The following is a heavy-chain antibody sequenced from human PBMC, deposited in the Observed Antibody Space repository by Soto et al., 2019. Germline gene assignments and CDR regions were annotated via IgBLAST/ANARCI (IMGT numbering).Heavy chain of an antibody. CDR2: ISYDGSNK. D-gene: IGHD2-15*01. CDR1: GFTFSSYG. Sequence: GGSLTLSCAASGFTFSSYGMHWVRRAPGKGLEWVAVISYDGSNKYYADSVKGRFTISRDNSKNTLYLQMNSLRAEDTAVYYCVKDRYKGGGYQEAFESWGQGTMVSV. CDR3: VKDRYKGGGYQEAFES. J-gene: IGHJ3*02. V-gene: IGHV3-30*18.